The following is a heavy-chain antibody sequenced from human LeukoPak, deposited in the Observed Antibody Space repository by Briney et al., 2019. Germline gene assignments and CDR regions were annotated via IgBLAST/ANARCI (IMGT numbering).Heavy chain of an antibody. CDR3: ARDSRSPLYSGSSAFDY. J-gene: IGHJ4*02. V-gene: IGHV6-1*01. D-gene: IGHD1-26*01. CDR1: GDSVSSNSAA. Sequence: KPSQTLSLTCAISGDSVSSNSAAWNWIRQSPSRGLEWLGRTYYRSKWYNDYAVSVKSRITINPDTSKNQFSLQLNSVTPEDTAVYYCARDSRSPLYSGSSAFDYWGQGTLVTVSS. CDR2: TYYRSKWYN.